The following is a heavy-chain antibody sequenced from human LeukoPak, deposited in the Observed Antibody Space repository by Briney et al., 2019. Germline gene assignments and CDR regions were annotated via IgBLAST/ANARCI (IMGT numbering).Heavy chain of an antibody. D-gene: IGHD4-17*01. J-gene: IGHJ5*02. CDR1: GGSFSGYY. CDR3: ASLPVTTRLKWFDP. CDR2: IYYSGST. V-gene: IGHV4-34*01. Sequence: SETLSLTCTVSGGSFSGYYWSWIRQPPGKGLEWIGEIYYSGSTDYNPSLKSRVTISVDKSKNQFSLKMTSVTAADTAVYYCASLPVTTRLKWFDPWGQGTLVTVSS.